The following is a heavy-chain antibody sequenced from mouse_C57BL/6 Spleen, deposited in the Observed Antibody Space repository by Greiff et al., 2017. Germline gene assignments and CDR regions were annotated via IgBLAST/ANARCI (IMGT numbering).Heavy chain of an antibody. CDR2: FYPGSGSI. D-gene: IGHD2-5*01. CDR3: ARHEEYYSNYGAWFAY. Sequence: QVQLKQSGAELVKPGASVKLSCKASGYTFTEYTIHWVKQRSGQGLEWIGWFYPGSGSIKYNEKFKDKATLTADKSSSTVYMELSRLTSEDSAVYFCARHEEYYSNYGAWFAYWGQGTLVTVSA. V-gene: IGHV1-62-2*01. J-gene: IGHJ3*01. CDR1: GYTFTEYT.